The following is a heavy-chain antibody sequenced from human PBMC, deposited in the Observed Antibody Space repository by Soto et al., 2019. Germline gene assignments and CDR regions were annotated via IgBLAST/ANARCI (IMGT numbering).Heavy chain of an antibody. V-gene: IGHV3-7*02. J-gene: IGHJ4*02. Sequence: GGSLRLSCAASGFTFSSNWMAWVRQAPGKGLEWMAYIKQDGSEKYYVDSVKGRFTISKDNAKNSLYLQMNSLRAEDTAVYYCARYRNGRYIDYSGQGTLVTVST. D-gene: IGHD1-26*01. CDR1: GFTFSSNW. CDR2: IKQDGSEK. CDR3: ARYRNGRYIDY.